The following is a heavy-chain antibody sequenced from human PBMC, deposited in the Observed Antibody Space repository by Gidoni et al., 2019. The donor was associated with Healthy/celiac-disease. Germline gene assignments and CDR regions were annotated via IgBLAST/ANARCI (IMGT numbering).Heavy chain of an antibody. CDR2: ITPFNGNT. D-gene: IGHD6-13*01. CDR1: GYTFTYRY. Sequence: QMTLVQSGAEVKKTGSSVKVSCKASGYTFTYRYLHWVRQAPGQALEWMGWITPFNGNTNYAQKFQDRVTITRDRSMSTAYMELSSLRSEDTAMYYCAIAAAAEGWFDPWGQGTLVTVSS. J-gene: IGHJ5*02. V-gene: IGHV1-45*02. CDR3: AIAAAAEGWFDP.